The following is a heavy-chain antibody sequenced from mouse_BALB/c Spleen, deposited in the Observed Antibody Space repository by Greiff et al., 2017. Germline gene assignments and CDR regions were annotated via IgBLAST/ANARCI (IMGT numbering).Heavy chain of an antibody. V-gene: IGHV14-3*02. CDR2: IDPANGNT. J-gene: IGHJ3*01. CDR1: GFNIKDTY. CDR3: ASEVRRFAY. Sequence: DVKLQESGAELVKPGASVKLSCTASGFNIKDTYMHWVKQRPEQGLEWIGRIDPANGNTKYDPKFQGKATITADTSSNTAYLQLSSLTSEDTAVYYCASEVRRFAYWGQGTLVTVSA. D-gene: IGHD2-14*01.